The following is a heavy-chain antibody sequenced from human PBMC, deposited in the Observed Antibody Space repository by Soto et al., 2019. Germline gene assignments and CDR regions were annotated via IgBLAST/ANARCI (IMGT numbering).Heavy chain of an antibody. CDR2: IIPILGIA. D-gene: IGHD3-10*01. CDR3: ARGPLSFGSTTWFDP. CDR1: GGTFSSYT. J-gene: IGHJ5*02. Sequence: QVQLVQSGAEVKKPGSSVKVSCKASGGTFSSYTISWVRQAPGQGLEWMGRIIPILGIANYAQKFQGRVTIXXAXSRXTAHMELSSLRSEDTAVYYCARGPLSFGSTTWFDPWGQGTLVTVSS. V-gene: IGHV1-69*02.